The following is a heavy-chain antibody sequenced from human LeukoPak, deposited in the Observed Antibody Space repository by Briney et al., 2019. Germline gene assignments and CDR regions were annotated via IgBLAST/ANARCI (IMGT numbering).Heavy chain of an antibody. CDR1: GFTVSSYA. D-gene: IGHD1-26*01. Sequence: GGSLRLSCAASGFTVSSYAIHWVRQAPGKGLEWVAVISYDGSNKYYADSVKGRFTISRDNSKNTLYLQMNSLRAEDTAVYYCARPMGADGAFDIWGQGTMVTVSS. V-gene: IGHV3-30-3*01. J-gene: IGHJ3*02. CDR2: ISYDGSNK. CDR3: ARPMGADGAFDI.